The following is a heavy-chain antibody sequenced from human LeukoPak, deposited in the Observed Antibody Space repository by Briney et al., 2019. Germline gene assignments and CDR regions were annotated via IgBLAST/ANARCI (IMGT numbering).Heavy chain of an antibody. CDR3: ARDSGWLTDFDF. CDR2: ISYDGSNK. V-gene: IGHV3-30-3*01. J-gene: IGHJ4*02. CDR1: GFTFSSYA. Sequence: GGSLRLSCAASGFTFSSYAMHWVRQAPGKGLEWVAVISYDGSNKYYADSVKGRFTISRDNSKNTLYLQMDSLRAEDTAPYYCARDSGWLTDFDFWGQGTLVTVSS. D-gene: IGHD6-19*01.